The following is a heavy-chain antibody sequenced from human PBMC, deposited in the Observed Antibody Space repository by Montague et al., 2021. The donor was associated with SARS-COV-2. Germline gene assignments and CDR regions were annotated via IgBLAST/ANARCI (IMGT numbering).Heavy chain of an antibody. CDR2: INHNEST. J-gene: IGHJ6*02. Sequence: SETLSLTCAVYGVSFSGYYWSWIRQPPGKGLEWIGEINHNESTNYNPSLKSRVTISVDTSKDQFSLKLSSVTAADTAVYYCARSGWEQRVRARYYYYDGTDVWGQGTTVTVSS. CDR1: GVSFSGYY. D-gene: IGHD6-6*01. CDR3: ARSGWEQRVRARYYYYDGTDV. V-gene: IGHV4-34*01.